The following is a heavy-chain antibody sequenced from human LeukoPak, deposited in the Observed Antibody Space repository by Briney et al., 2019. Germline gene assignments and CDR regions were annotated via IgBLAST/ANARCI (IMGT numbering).Heavy chain of an antibody. D-gene: IGHD2-15*01. V-gene: IGHV5-51*01. CDR3: ARRYCSGGSCYRPFDY. CDR2: IYPGDSDT. J-gene: IGHJ4*02. CDR1: GYSFTSYW. Sequence: GESLKISCKGSGYSFTSYWIGWVRQMPGKGLEWMGIIYPGDSDTRFSPSFQGQVTISADKSISTAYLQRSSLKASDTAMYYCARRYCSGGSCYRPFDYWGQGTLVTVSS.